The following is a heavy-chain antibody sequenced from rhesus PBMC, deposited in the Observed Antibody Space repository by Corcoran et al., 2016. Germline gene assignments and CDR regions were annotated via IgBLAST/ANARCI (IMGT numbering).Heavy chain of an antibody. CDR3: AREWGFDY. CDR2: IDASSGST. V-gene: IGHV4-127*01. Sequence: QVQLQESGPGLVKPSETLSLTCAVSGYSISSGYGWSWIRQPPGKGLEWIGYIDASSGSTNYNPSLKSRVTISKDTSKNQFSLKLSSVTAADTAVYYCAREWGFDYWGQGVLVTVSS. D-gene: IGHD7-45*01. J-gene: IGHJ4*01. CDR1: GYSISSGYG.